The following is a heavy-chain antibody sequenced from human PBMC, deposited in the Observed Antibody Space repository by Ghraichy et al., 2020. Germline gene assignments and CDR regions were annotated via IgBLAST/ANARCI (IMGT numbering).Heavy chain of an antibody. Sequence: SETLSLTCAVSGGSISNYWWNWVRQPPGKGLEWIGEIYHSGRTNYNPSLKSRVTISVDESKNQFSLKLNSVTAADTAVYYCARVGDTYGRIDYWGPGTLVTVSS. CDR1: GGSISNYW. CDR3: ARVGDTYGRIDY. J-gene: IGHJ4*02. CDR2: IYHSGRT. V-gene: IGHV4-4*02. D-gene: IGHD5-18*01.